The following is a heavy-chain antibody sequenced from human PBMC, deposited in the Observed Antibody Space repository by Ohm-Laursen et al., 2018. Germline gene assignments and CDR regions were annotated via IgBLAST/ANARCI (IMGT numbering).Heavy chain of an antibody. D-gene: IGHD6-19*01. CDR2: IYYSGST. CDR3: ARDQGSVAPFDP. Sequence: SDTLSLTCIVSGGSISSGGYYWSWIRQHPGKGLEWIGYIYYSGSTYYNPSLKSRVTISVDTSKNQFSLKLSSVTAADTAVYYCARDQGSVAPFDPWGQGTLVTVSS. V-gene: IGHV4-31*03. J-gene: IGHJ5*02. CDR1: GGSISSGGYY.